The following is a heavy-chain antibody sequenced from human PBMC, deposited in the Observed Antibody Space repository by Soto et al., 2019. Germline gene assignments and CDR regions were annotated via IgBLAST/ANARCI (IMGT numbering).Heavy chain of an antibody. CDR1: GFTFSRHA. CDR3: AKVSSSWYAGFFDL. CDR2: LSDSGGSI. J-gene: IGHJ4*02. Sequence: EVQLLESGGGLVQPGGSLRLSCTASGFTFSRHAMTWVRQAPGKGLEWVSGLSDSGGSIYYADSVEGRFTISRDNSMNSTALQMNTLRCVDTAIYYFAKVSSSWYAGFFDLWGQGTLVTVSS. D-gene: IGHD6-13*01. V-gene: IGHV3-23*01.